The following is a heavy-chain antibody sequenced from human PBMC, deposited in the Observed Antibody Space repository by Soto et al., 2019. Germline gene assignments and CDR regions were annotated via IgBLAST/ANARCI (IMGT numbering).Heavy chain of an antibody. CDR2: IYHSGST. CDR3: ARVSGSYYYGMGG. J-gene: IGHJ6*02. D-gene: IGHD1-26*01. V-gene: IGHV4-4*02. Sequence: SETLSLTCAVSGCSISSSNWWSWVRQPPGKGLEWIGEIYHSGSTNYNPSLKSRVTISVDKSKNQFSLKLSSVTAADTAVYYCARVSGSYYYGMGGWGQGTTVAVAS. CDR1: GCSISSSNW.